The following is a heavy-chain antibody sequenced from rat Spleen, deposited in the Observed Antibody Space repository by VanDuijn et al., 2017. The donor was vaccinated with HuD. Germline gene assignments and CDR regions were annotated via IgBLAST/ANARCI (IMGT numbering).Heavy chain of an antibody. D-gene: IGHD1-6*01. V-gene: IGHV5-29*01. CDR1: GFTFSDYY. CDR3: ARGGFFRY. Sequence: EVQLVESDGGLVQPGRSLKLSCATSGFTFSDYYMAWVRQAPTKGLEWVATLSYDGHTTYYRDSVKGRFTISRDIAKSTLYLQMNSLRSEETATYYCARGGFFRYWGQGVMVTVSS. CDR2: LSYDGHTT. J-gene: IGHJ2*01.